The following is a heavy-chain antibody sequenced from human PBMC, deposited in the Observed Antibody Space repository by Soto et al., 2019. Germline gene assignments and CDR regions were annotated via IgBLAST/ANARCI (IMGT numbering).Heavy chain of an antibody. D-gene: IGHD6-19*01. CDR3: ARRTYTSGWRHYFDY. CDR1: GFSFSSHW. CDR2: IDPHSNT. Sequence: VQLVQSGAEVKKPGESLKISCRGSGFSFSSHWIGWVRQMPGQGLEWMAFIDPHSNTRYSPSFEGQITISADNSINTAYLQWSSLKASDTAIYYCARRTYTSGWRHYFDYWGQGTLVTVSS. J-gene: IGHJ4*02. V-gene: IGHV5-51*01.